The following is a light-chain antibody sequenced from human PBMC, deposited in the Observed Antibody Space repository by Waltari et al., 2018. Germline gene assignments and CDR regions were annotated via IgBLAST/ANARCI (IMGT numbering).Light chain of an antibody. CDR3: LLSYNGVWV. CDR1: TGALPMGHY. CDR2: DTS. J-gene: IGLJ3*02. V-gene: IGLV7-46*01. Sequence: QPVLTQEPSLTVSPGGPVTLICGSSTGALPMGHYPYWVQQKPGQAPRTLIYDTSDKHSWTPARFSGSLRGGKAALTLSGAQPEDEAEYYCLLSYNGVWVFGGGTKLTVL.